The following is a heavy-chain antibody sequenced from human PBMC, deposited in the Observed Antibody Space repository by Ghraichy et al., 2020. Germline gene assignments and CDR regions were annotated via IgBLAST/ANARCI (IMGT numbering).Heavy chain of an antibody. V-gene: IGHV3-74*01. Sequence: GGSLRLSCAASGFTFSSYWMHWFRQAPGKGLVWVSRINSDGSSTSYADSVKGRFTISRDNAKNTLYLQMNSLRAEDTAVYYCARDPRYCSSTSCYTGNWFDPWGQGTLVTVSS. J-gene: IGHJ5*02. CDR1: GFTFSSYW. CDR3: ARDPRYCSSTSCYTGNWFDP. CDR2: INSDGSST. D-gene: IGHD2-2*02.